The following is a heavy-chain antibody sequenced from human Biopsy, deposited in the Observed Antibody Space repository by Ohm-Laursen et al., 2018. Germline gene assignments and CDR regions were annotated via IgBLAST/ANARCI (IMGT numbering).Heavy chain of an antibody. V-gene: IGHV1-2*02. CDR3: AIDGNDFLTDYLKIDQ. J-gene: IGHJ4*02. CDR2: INPKSGGT. D-gene: IGHD3-9*01. Sequence: SSVKVSCKASGYTFSSYGINWVRQAPGQGLEWMGWINPKSGGTHYLEKFRGRVTMTRDTSISTAYMEESSLRSDDTAVYYCAIDGNDFLTDYLKIDQWGQGTLVTVSS. CDR1: GYTFSSYG.